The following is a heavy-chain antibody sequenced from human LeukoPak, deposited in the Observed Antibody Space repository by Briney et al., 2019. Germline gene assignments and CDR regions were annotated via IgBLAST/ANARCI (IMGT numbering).Heavy chain of an antibody. V-gene: IGHV3-30-3*01. CDR1: GGTFSSYA. D-gene: IGHD1-26*01. CDR2: ISYDGSNK. CDR3: VRARGSYAFDI. Sequence: SCKASGGTFSSYAMHWVRQAPGKGLEWVAVISYDGSNKYYADSVKGRFTISRDNSKNTLYLQMNSLRAEDTAVYYCVRARGSYAFDIWGQGTMVTVSS. J-gene: IGHJ3*02.